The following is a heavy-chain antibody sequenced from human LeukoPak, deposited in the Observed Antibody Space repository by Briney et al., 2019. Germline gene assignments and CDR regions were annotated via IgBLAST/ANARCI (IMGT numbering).Heavy chain of an antibody. V-gene: IGHV4-34*01. Sequence: SETLSLTCAVYGGSFSGYYWSWIRQPPGKGLEWIGEINHSGSTNYNPSLKSRVTISVDPSKNQFSLKLSSVTAADTAVYYCARGHLYGGNLYYFDYWGQGTLVTVSS. CDR1: GGSFSGYY. CDR3: ARGHLYGGNLYYFDY. CDR2: INHSGST. J-gene: IGHJ4*02. D-gene: IGHD4-23*01.